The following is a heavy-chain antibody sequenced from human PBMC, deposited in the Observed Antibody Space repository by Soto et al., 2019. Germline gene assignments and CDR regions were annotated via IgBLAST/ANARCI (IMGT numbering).Heavy chain of an antibody. CDR1: GVSISTCG. V-gene: IGHV4-4*07. CDR2: IYISGTT. J-gene: IGHJ4*02. Sequence: SATLSLSSTVSGVSISTCGRSWIRQSAGKGLEGIGRIYISGTTNYNPSLNSRVTMSVDTSKSQFSLRLSSVTAADSAIYYCAREGRGIYYADYWGRGILVT. D-gene: IGHD1-26*01. CDR3: AREGRGIYYADY.